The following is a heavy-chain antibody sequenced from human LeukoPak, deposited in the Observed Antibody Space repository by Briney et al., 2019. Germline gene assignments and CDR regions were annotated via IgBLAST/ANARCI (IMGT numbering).Heavy chain of an antibody. CDR3: ARHARGAPKYYFEY. J-gene: IGHJ4*02. V-gene: IGHV4-59*08. D-gene: IGHD3-10*01. CDR2: IYYSGST. CDR1: GGSISSYY. Sequence: SETLSLTCTVSGGSISSYYWSWIRQPPGKGLEWIGYIYYSGSTNYNPSLKSRVTITVDTSKNQFSLKLSSVTAADTGVYYCARHARGAPKYYFEYWGEGALVTVSS.